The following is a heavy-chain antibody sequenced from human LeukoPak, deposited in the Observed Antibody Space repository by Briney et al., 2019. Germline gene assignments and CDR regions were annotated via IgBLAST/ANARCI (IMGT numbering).Heavy chain of an antibody. CDR2: ISYDGSNK. Sequence: GGSLRLSCEVSGFTFSSYAMRWVRQAPGKGLEWVAVISYDGSNKYYADSVKGRFTISRDNSKNTLYLQMNSLRPEDTAVFYCAKAVHSSSSWQIDYWGQGTLVTVSS. J-gene: IGHJ4*02. V-gene: IGHV3-30*18. CDR1: GFTFSSYA. D-gene: IGHD6-6*01. CDR3: AKAVHSSSSWQIDY.